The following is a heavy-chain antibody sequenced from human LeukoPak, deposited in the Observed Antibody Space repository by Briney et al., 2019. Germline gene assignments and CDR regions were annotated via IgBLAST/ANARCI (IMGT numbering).Heavy chain of an antibody. CDR2: IIPIFGTA. Sequence: SVKVSCKASGYTFTSYYMHWVRQAPGQGLEWMGGIIPIFGTANYAQKFQGRVTITTDESTSTAYMELSSLRSEDTAVYYCARKNKLLWFGELRGWFDPWGQGTLVTVSS. J-gene: IGHJ5*02. V-gene: IGHV1-69*05. CDR1: GYTFTSYY. D-gene: IGHD3-10*01. CDR3: ARKNKLLWFGELRGWFDP.